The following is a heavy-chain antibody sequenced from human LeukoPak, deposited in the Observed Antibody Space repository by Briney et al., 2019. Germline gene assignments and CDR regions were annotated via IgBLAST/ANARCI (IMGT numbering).Heavy chain of an antibody. J-gene: IGHJ6*02. V-gene: IGHV1-2*02. CDR3: ARVYYYGMDV. CDR1: GYTFTGYY. CDR2: INPKSGGT. Sequence: ASVKVSCKPSGYTFTGYYIHWVRRAPGQGLEWMGWINPKSGGTKYAQKFQGRVTLTRDTSISTSYMEVINLTSDDTAVYYCARVYYYGMDVWGQGATVTVSS.